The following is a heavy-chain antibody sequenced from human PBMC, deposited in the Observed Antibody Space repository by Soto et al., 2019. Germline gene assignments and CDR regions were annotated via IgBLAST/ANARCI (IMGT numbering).Heavy chain of an antibody. J-gene: IGHJ6*02. CDR2: INHSGST. CDR1: GGSFSGYY. CDR3: ARDRHYDILTGTKGIVYYGMDV. D-gene: IGHD3-9*01. Sequence: SETLSLTCAVYGGSFSGYYWSWIRQPPGKGLEWIGEINHSGSTNYNPSLKSRVTISVDTSKNQFSLKLSSVTAADTAVYYCARDRHYDILTGTKGIVYYGMDVWGQGTTVTVSS. V-gene: IGHV4-34*01.